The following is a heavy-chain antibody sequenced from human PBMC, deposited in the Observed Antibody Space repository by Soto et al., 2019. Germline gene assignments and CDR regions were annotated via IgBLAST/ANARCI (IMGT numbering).Heavy chain of an antibody. CDR1: GVTFSTSG. CDR2: IIPLFGTP. CDR3: ARVSPTVCGGGNCYRLDRYFDF. J-gene: IGHJ5*01. D-gene: IGHD2-21*01. Sequence: QVQLVQSGAEVKKPGSSLKVSCKTSGVTFSTSGISWVRQGPGQGLEWMGGIIPLFGTPKYARKFQGRVSKIAADSAATTFLELSGLSSDDTAVSSSARVSPTVCGGGNCYRLDRYFDFWGQGSQVVVAS. V-gene: IGHV1-69*01.